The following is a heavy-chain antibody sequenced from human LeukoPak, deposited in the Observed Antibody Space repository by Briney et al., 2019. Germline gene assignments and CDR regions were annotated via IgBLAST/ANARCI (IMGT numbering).Heavy chain of an antibody. Sequence: AASVKVSCKASGGTFSSYTITWVRQAPGQGLEWMGWINPNSGGTNYAQKFQGRVTMSRDTSISTAYMELSRLRSDDTAVYYCARDGIGYCSSTSCYHNWFDPWGQGTLVTVSS. J-gene: IGHJ5*02. CDR2: INPNSGGT. V-gene: IGHV1-2*02. CDR3: ARDGIGYCSSTSCYHNWFDP. D-gene: IGHD2-2*01. CDR1: GGTFSSYT.